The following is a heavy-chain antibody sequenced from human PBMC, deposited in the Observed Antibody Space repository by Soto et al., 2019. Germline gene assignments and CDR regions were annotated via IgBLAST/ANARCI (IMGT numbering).Heavy chain of an antibody. J-gene: IGHJ4*03. V-gene: IGHV1-69*13. D-gene: IGHD3-22*01. CDR1: GTTFSNFA. CDR3: VRGPDYEGYFDY. Sequence: PVKVSCKASGTTFSNFAIGWVRQAPGQGLEWMGGIILPFGTPNYAQKFRGRVTISADESMTTAYMELRGLRSEDTAVYYCVRGPDYEGYFDYWG. CDR2: IILPFGTP.